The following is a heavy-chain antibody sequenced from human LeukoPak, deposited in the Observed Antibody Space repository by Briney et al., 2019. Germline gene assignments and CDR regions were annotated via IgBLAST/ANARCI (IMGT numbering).Heavy chain of an antibody. J-gene: IGHJ4*02. D-gene: IGHD1-26*01. CDR3: ARRGSPGTYFDY. Sequence: LGGSLRLSCAASGFSVSRSFMSWVRLAPGKGLEWVSVIYSGGDTYYADSLKGRFTISRDSSKNTLYLQINTLRVEDTAVYYCARRGSPGTYFDYWGLGTLVAVSS. V-gene: IGHV3-66*04. CDR1: GFSVSRSF. CDR2: IYSGGDT.